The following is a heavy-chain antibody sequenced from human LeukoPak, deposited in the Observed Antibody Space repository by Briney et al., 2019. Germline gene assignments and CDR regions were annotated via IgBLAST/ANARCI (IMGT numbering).Heavy chain of an antibody. V-gene: IGHV3-64*04. CDR1: GFIFSNYA. D-gene: IGHD3-16*01. CDR3: ARDRLPPLGAFDI. Sequence: PGGSLRLSCSASGFIFSNYAMHWVRQAPGRGLEYVSTISTNGGSTYYADSVKGRFTISRDNSKNTLYLQMNSLRAEDTAVYHCARDRLPPLGAFDIWGQGTMVTVSS. J-gene: IGHJ3*02. CDR2: ISTNGGST.